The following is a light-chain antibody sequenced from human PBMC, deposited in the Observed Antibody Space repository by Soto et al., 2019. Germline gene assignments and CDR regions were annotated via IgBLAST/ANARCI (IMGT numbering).Light chain of an antibody. CDR1: QGISSA. Sequence: AIQLTQSPSSLSASVGDRVTITCRASQGISSALAWYQQKPGKAPKLLIYAASSLQSGVPSRFSGSGSGTDLPLTISRLQPADFATYSCQQFNSYHRTFGQGTKLEIK. CDR2: AAS. J-gene: IGKJ2*02. CDR3: QQFNSYHRT. V-gene: IGKV1-13*02.